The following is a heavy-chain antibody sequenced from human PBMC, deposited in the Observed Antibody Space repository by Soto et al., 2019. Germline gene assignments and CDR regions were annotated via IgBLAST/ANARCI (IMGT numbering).Heavy chain of an antibody. CDR2: ISYDGSNK. J-gene: IGHJ4*02. V-gene: IGHV3-30*18. CDR3: AKEQQWLAHFDY. Sequence: GWSLRLSCAASGFTFSSYGMHWVRQAPGKGLEWVAVISYDGSNKYYADSVKGRFTISRDNSKNTLYLQMNSLRAEDTAVYYCAKEQQWLAHFDYWGPGTLVTVSS. CDR1: GFTFSSYG. D-gene: IGHD6-19*01.